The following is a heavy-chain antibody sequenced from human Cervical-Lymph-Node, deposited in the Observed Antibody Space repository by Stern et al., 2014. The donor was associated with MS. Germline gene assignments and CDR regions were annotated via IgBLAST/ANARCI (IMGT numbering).Heavy chain of an antibody. Sequence: MQLVESGGGVVQPGGSLRLSCEASGFTFSDSAMHWVRQAPGKGLEWVAVISFDGDNKYFADSVKGRFTISRDNANKTLYLQMNSLRAEETAVYYCARGRALDYWGQGTLVTVSS. CDR1: GFTFSDSA. CDR2: ISFDGDNK. CDR3: ARGRALDY. V-gene: IGHV3-30-3*01. J-gene: IGHJ4*02.